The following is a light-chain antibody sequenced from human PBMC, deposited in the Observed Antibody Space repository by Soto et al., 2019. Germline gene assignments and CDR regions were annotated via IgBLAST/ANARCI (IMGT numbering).Light chain of an antibody. CDR1: SSDVGGYNY. CDR2: DVS. J-gene: IGLJ2*01. V-gene: IGLV2-14*01. CDR3: SSYTSSSTLMV. Sequence: HSALTQPASVSGSPGQSITISCTGTSSDVGGYNYVSWYQQHPARAPKLMIYDVSDRPSGVSNRFSGSKSGNTASLTISGLPAEDEADYDCSSYTSSSTLMVFGGGTKLTVL.